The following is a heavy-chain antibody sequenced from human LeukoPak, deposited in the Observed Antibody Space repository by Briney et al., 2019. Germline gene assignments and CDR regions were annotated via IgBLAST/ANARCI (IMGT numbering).Heavy chain of an antibody. CDR3: ARVRNFYYYMDV. Sequence: SQTLSLTCTVSGASITSGPYYWSWIRQPAGQGLEWIVRLYTTGSTNLNPSLRSRVTMSLDTSKNQLSLNLTSVTAADTGVYYCARVRNFYYYMDVWGKGTTVTVSS. V-gene: IGHV4-61*02. J-gene: IGHJ6*03. CDR1: GASITSGPYY. CDR2: LYTTGST.